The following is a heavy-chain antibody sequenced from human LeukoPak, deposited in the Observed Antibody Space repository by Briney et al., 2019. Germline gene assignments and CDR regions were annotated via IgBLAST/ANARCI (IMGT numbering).Heavy chain of an antibody. CDR1: GYTFTGYY. CDR2: INPNSGGT. V-gene: IGHV1-2*02. D-gene: IGHD1-1*01. CDR3: GSRGGGGNDYYFDY. Sequence: VASVKVSCKASGYTFTGYYMHWVRQAPGQGLEWMGWINPNSGGTNYAQKFQGRVTMTRDTSISTAYMELSRLRSDDTAVYYCGSRGGGGNDYYFDYWGQGTLVTVSS. J-gene: IGHJ4*02.